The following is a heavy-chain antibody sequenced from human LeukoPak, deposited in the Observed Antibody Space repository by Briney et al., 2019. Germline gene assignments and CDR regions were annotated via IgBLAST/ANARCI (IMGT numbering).Heavy chain of an antibody. CDR1: GYTFTSYG. CDR3: GKAGGYSYGYVYDSSGYYSDY. Sequence: ASVKVSCKASGYTFTSYGISWVRQAPGQGLEWMGWISAYNGNTNYVQKLQGRVTMTTDTSTSTAYMELRSLRSDDTAVYYCGKAGGYSYGYVYDSSGYYSDYWGQGTLVTVSS. D-gene: IGHD3-22*01. J-gene: IGHJ4*02. CDR2: ISAYNGNT. V-gene: IGHV1-18*01.